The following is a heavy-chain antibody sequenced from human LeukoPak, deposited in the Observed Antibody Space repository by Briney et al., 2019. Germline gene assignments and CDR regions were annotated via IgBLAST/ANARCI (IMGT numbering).Heavy chain of an antibody. V-gene: IGHV3-74*01. J-gene: IGHJ4*02. Sequence: GGSLRLSCAASGFTFSSYWMHWVRQAPGKGLMWVSRINSDGSGTNYADSVKGRFTIYRDNAKNTVYLQMNSLRAEDTAVYYCARAGRGLRYFDWLTHDYWGQGTLVTVSS. CDR1: GFTFSSYW. CDR3: ARAGRGLRYFDWLTHDY. D-gene: IGHD3-9*01. CDR2: INSDGSGT.